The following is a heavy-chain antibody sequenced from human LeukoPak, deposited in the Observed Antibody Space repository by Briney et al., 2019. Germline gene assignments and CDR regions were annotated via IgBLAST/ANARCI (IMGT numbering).Heavy chain of an antibody. CDR2: IYYNGRT. Sequence: SETLSLTCTVSGDSINNNNYYWGWIRQPPGKGLEWIGNIYYNGRTYYSPSLKSRVTISVDTSKNQFSLKLSSVTAADTAVYYCARVHVLLWFGELYYYYGMDVWGQGTTVTVSS. D-gene: IGHD3-10*01. V-gene: IGHV4-39*07. CDR1: GDSINNNNYY. CDR3: ARVHVLLWFGELYYYYGMDV. J-gene: IGHJ6*02.